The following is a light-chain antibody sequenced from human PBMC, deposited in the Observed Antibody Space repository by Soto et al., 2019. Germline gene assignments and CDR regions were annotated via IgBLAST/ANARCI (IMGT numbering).Light chain of an antibody. J-gene: IGLJ2*01. CDR1: SSNIGNNY. CDR3: GPWDSSLSAVV. CDR2: DNN. Sequence: QSVLTQPPSVSAAPGQKVTISCSGSSSNIGNNYVSWYQQLPGTAPKLLIYDNNKRPSGIPDRFSGSKSGTSATLGITGLQNGDEADYYCGPWDSSLSAVVFGGGTKVTVL. V-gene: IGLV1-51*01.